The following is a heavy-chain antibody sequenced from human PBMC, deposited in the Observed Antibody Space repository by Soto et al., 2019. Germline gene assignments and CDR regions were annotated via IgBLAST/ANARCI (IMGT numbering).Heavy chain of an antibody. CDR2: INPNSGGT. D-gene: IGHD3-22*01. Sequence: ASVKVSCKASGYTFTGYYMHWVRQAPGQGLEWMGWINPNSGGTNYAQKFQGWVTMTRDTSISTAYMELSRLRSDDTAVYYCAKRQWYYDSSGAFDIWGQGTMVTVSS. V-gene: IGHV1-2*04. CDR3: AKRQWYYDSSGAFDI. J-gene: IGHJ3*02. CDR1: GYTFTGYY.